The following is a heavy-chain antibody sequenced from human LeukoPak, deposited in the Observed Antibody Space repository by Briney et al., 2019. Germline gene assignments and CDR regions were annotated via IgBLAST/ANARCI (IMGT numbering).Heavy chain of an antibody. CDR3: ARGGPGGWFDP. V-gene: IGHV4-61*01. CDR2: IYYSGST. CDR1: GGSIGSSSYY. D-gene: IGHD3-10*01. J-gene: IGHJ5*02. Sequence: SETLSLTCTVSGGSIGSSSYYWRWIRQPPGKGLEWIGYIYYSGSTNYNPSLKSRVTISVDTSKNQFSLKLSSVTAADTAVYYCARGGPGGWFDPWGQGTLVTVSS.